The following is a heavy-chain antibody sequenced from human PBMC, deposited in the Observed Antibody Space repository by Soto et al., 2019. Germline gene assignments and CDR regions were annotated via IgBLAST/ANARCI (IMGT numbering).Heavy chain of an antibody. D-gene: IGHD2-15*01. CDR3: ARGNLGVAATFDY. J-gene: IGHJ4*02. Sequence: ASVKVSCKASGYTFTGYYMHWVRQAPGQGLEWMGWINPNSGGTNYAQKFQGWVTMTRDTSISTAYMELSGLRSDDTAVYYCARGNLGVAATFDYWGQGTLVTVSA. CDR2: INPNSGGT. V-gene: IGHV1-2*04. CDR1: GYTFTGYY.